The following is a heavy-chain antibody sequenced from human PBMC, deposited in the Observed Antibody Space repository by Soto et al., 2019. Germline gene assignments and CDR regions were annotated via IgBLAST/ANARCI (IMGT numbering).Heavy chain of an antibody. CDR2: ISGSGGST. Sequence: EVQLLESGGGLVQPGGSLRLSCAASGFTFSSYAMSWVRQAPGKGLEWVSAISGSGGSTYYADSVKGRFTISRDNSKNTLYLKMNSLRAEDTAVYYCAKDRKFLWFGELLWNFDYWGQGTLVTVSS. CDR1: GFTFSSYA. V-gene: IGHV3-23*01. CDR3: AKDRKFLWFGELLWNFDY. J-gene: IGHJ4*02. D-gene: IGHD3-10*01.